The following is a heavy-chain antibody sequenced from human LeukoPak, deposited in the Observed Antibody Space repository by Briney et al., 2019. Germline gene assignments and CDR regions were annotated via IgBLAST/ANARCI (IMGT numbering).Heavy chain of an antibody. CDR2: ISGDGGTT. D-gene: IGHD6-13*01. CDR1: GFTFSSYV. V-gene: IGHV3-23*01. Sequence: GGSLRLSCAASGFTFSSYVMSWVRQAPGKGLKWVAAISGDGGTTFYADSVKGRFTISRDTSNNMLYLQMSSLRVEATAVYYCAKGENWGSTPAAGTFAYWGQGTLVTVSS. CDR3: AKGENWGSTPAAGTFAY. J-gene: IGHJ4*02.